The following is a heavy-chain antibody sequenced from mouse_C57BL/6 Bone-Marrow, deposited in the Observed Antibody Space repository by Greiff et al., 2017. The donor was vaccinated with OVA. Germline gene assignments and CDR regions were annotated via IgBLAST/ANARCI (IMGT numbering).Heavy chain of an antibody. CDR3: ARSRGTYWYFDF. CDR1: GYTFTDYN. Sequence: VQLQQSGPELVKPGASVKMSCKASGYTFTDYNMHWVKQSHGKSLEWIGYINPNNGGTSYNQKFKGKATLTVNKSSSTAYMELRSLTSEDSAVYYCARSRGTYWYFDFWGTGTTVTVSS. J-gene: IGHJ1*03. CDR2: INPNNGGT. D-gene: IGHD3-3*01. V-gene: IGHV1-22*01.